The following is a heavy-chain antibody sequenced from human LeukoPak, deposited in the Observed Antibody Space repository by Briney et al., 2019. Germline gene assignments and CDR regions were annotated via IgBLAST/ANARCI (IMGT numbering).Heavy chain of an antibody. CDR2: IYHSGST. V-gene: IGHV4-4*02. D-gene: IGHD1-26*01. CDR3: ARDGGGGSYFSSRAFDI. Sequence: SETLSLTCAVSGGSISSSNWWSWVRQPPGKGLEWIGEIYHSGSTNYNPSLKSRVTISVDTSKNQFSLKLSSVTAADTAVYYCARDGGGGSYFSSRAFDIWGQGTMVTVSS. J-gene: IGHJ3*02. CDR1: GGSISSSNW.